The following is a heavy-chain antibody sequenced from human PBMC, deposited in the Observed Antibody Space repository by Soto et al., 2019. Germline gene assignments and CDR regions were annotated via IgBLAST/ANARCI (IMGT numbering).Heavy chain of an antibody. J-gene: IGHJ5*02. CDR2: LYYNVGT. CDR1: GSSISSSGYY. D-gene: IGHD1-26*01. CDR3: ARHGDTGSLRTWFDL. Sequence: SETLSLTCTVSGSSISSSGYYWCWIRQPPGRGLEWIGSLYYNVGTYYNPSLKSRVTISADTSANQFSLMVNSVTAADTAMYFCARHGDTGSLRTWFDLWGQGTLVTVSS. V-gene: IGHV4-39*01.